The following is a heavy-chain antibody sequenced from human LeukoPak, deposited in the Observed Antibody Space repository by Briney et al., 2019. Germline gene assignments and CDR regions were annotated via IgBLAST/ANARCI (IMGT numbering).Heavy chain of an antibody. CDR2: ISGSGGST. V-gene: IGHV3-23*01. CDR3: AKTVPCGGDCYYYFDY. D-gene: IGHD2-21*01. J-gene: IGHJ4*02. Sequence: QTGGSLRLSCAASGFTFSSYAMSWVRQAPGKGLEWVSAISGSGGSTYYADSVKGRFTISRDNSKNTLYLQMNSLRAEDTAVYYCAKTVPCGGDCYYYFDYWGQGTLVTVSS. CDR1: GFTFSSYA.